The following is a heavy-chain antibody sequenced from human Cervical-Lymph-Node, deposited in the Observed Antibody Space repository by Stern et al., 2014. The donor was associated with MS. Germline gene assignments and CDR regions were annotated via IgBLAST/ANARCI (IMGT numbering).Heavy chain of an antibody. CDR1: GGTFNNHV. D-gene: IGHD5-12*01. CDR2: IIPMFGAA. J-gene: IGHJ4*02. V-gene: IGHV1-69*06. CDR3: ANRDMGYTYGRHDY. Sequence: VQLVESGAEVKKPGSSVKVSCKASGGTFNNHVISWVRQARGQGLEWMGGIIPMFGAANYARKFQGRVTITADKSTSTVHMVLTSLSYEDTAIYYCANRDMGYTYGRHDYWGQETLVTVS.